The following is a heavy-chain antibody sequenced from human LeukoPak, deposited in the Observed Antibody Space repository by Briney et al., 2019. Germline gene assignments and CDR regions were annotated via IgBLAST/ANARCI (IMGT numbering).Heavy chain of an antibody. D-gene: IGHD3-16*01. J-gene: IGHJ2*01. CDR2: ISGNGGNT. Sequence: PGGSLRLSCAASGFTFSSYAMSWVRQAPGKGLEWVSGISGNGGNTYYADSVRGRFTISRDNSKNTLYLQMNSLRAEDTAVYYCAKDLYAWYFDVWGRGTLVTVSS. CDR1: GFTFSSYA. CDR3: AKDLYAWYFDV. V-gene: IGHV3-23*01.